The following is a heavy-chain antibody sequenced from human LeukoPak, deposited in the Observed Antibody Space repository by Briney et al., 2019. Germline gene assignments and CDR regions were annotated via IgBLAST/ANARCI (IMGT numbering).Heavy chain of an antibody. D-gene: IGHD6-19*01. CDR3: AGEGWDDAFDI. J-gene: IGHJ3*02. CDR2: INHSGST. CDR1: GGSFSGYY. Sequence: PSETLSLTCAVYGGSFSGYYWSWIRQPPGKGLEWIGEINHSGSTNYNPSLKSRVTISVDTSKNQFSLKLSSVTAADTAVYYCAGEGWDDAFDIWGQGTMVTVSS. V-gene: IGHV4-34*01.